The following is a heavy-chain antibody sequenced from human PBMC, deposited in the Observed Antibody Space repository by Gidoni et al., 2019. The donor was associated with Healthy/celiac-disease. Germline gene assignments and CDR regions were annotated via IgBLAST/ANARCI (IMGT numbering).Heavy chain of an antibody. CDR1: GFPFSSYW. D-gene: IGHD2-21*02. CDR3: ARDEHIVVVTAIAPAGCDI. Sequence: EVQLVESGGGLVQPGGSPRLSCADSGFPFSSYWMSWVRQAPGKGLEWLANIKQDGSEKYYVESVKGRFTISRDNAKNSLYLQINSLRAEDTAVYYCARDEHIVVVTAIAPAGCDIWGQGTMVTVSS. CDR2: IKQDGSEK. J-gene: IGHJ3*02. V-gene: IGHV3-7*01.